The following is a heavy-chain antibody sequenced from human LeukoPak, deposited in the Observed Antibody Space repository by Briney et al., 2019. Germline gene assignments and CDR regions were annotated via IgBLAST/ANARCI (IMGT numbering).Heavy chain of an antibody. J-gene: IGHJ3*02. CDR1: GYSISSGYY. Sequence: PSETLSLTCTVSGYSISSGYYWGWIRQPPGKGLEWIGSIYHSGSTYYNPSLKSRVTISVDTSKNQFSLKLSSVTAADTAVYYCARVGLVVTHAFDIWGQGTMVTVSS. CDR3: ARVGLVVTHAFDI. V-gene: IGHV4-38-2*02. D-gene: IGHD3-22*01. CDR2: IYHSGST.